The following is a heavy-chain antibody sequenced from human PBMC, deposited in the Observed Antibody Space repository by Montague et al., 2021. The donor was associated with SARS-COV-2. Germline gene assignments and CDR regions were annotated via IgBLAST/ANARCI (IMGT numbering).Heavy chain of an antibody. Sequence: GSRRLSCAASGFNFGVYEMNWVRQTPGKGLEWVSYINGGSSVMYYADSVMGRFTISRDNAESSLYLQMNSLRAEDTAVYYCAPAVPVADDSWGQGTLVTASS. V-gene: IGHV3-48*03. D-gene: IGHD2-2*01. CDR3: APAVPVADDS. CDR1: GFNFGVYE. J-gene: IGHJ5*02. CDR2: INGGSSVM.